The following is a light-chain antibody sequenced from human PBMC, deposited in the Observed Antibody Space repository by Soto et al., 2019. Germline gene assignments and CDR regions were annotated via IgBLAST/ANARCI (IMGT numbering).Light chain of an antibody. CDR3: QQRGNWPVT. J-gene: IGKJ5*01. CDR1: QSVGSY. Sequence: EIVLTQSPATLSLSPGERATLSCRASQSVGSYFAWYQQKPGQAPRLLIYDASNRATGIPARFSGSGSGTDFTLPISSLEPDDFAVYYCQQRGNWPVTFGQ. V-gene: IGKV3-11*01. CDR2: DAS.